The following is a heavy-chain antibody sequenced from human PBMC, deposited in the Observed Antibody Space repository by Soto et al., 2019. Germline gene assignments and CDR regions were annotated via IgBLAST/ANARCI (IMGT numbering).Heavy chain of an antibody. Sequence: ASVKVSFKASGYTFTDYYIHWVRQAPGQGLEWMGWINPNSGGTNSAQKFQGRVTMTRDTSITTAYMELSRLRSDDTAFYYCARGYNSFTLYYFYGMDVWGQGTTVTVSS. D-gene: IGHD1-20*01. CDR2: INPNSGGT. J-gene: IGHJ6*02. CDR3: ARGYNSFTLYYFYGMDV. CDR1: GYTFTDYY. V-gene: IGHV1-2*02.